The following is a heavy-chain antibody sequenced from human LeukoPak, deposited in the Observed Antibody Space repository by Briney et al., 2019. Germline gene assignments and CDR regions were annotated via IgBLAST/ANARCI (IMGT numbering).Heavy chain of an antibody. CDR1: GYSISSGYY. J-gene: IGHJ6*03. Sequence: SETLSLTCTVSGYSISSGYYWGWIRQPPGKGLEWIGSIYHSGSTYYNPSLKSRVTISVDTSKNQFSLKLSSVTAADTAVYYCARDHKQWLVGPYYYYYMDVWGKGTTVTISS. CDR3: ARDHKQWLVGPYYYYYMDV. CDR2: IYHSGST. D-gene: IGHD6-19*01. V-gene: IGHV4-38-2*02.